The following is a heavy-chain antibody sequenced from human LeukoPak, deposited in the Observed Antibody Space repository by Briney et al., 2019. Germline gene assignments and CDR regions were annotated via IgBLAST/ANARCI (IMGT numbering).Heavy chain of an antibody. CDR2: IRYDGSNK. CDR1: GFTFSSYG. D-gene: IGHD1-7*01. Sequence: GGSLRLSCAASGFTFSSYGMHWVRQAPGKGLEWVAFIRYDGSNKCYADSVKGRFTISRDNSKNTLYLQMNSLRAEDTAVYYCARDGELVLSNAFDIWGQGTMVTVSS. V-gene: IGHV3-30*02. CDR3: ARDGELVLSNAFDI. J-gene: IGHJ3*02.